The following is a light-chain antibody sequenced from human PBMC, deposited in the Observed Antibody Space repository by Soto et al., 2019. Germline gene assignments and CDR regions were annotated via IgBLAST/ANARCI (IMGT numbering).Light chain of an antibody. CDR1: SSDVGGYNY. V-gene: IGLV2-14*01. CDR2: EVS. Sequence: QSALTQPASVSGSPGQSITISCTGTSSDVGGYNYVSWYQQHPGKAPKLMIYEVSNRPSGVSNRFSGSKSGNTASLTISGLQAEDEADYYCSSYTSRSTGVFGGGTKLPVL. CDR3: SSYTSRSTGV. J-gene: IGLJ2*01.